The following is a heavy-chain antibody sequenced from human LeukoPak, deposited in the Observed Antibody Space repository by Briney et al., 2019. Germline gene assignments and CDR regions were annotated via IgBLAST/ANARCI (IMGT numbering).Heavy chain of an antibody. Sequence: PGWPLRLSHAASGFTFSSYAMPWVRQPRGGGVGWGLGMTGTDDTTFYANSVKGRFAISRDNSKNTLYLQIHSRRADDTAVYYCAKDYSPIPAAANPLFDYWGQGVLGTVS. V-gene: IGHV3-23*01. J-gene: IGHJ4*02. CDR1: GFTFSSYA. CDR3: AKDYSPIPAAANPLFDY. D-gene: IGHD6-13*01. CDR2: MTGTDDTT.